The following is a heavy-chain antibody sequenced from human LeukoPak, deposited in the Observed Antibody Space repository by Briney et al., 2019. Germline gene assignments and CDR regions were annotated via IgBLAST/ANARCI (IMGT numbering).Heavy chain of an antibody. CDR1: GGSISSGDYS. Sequence: PSQTLSLTCTVSGGSISSGDYSWSWIRQPPGKGLEWIGYIYYSGSTYYNPSLKSRVTISVDTSKNQFSLKLSSVTAADTAVYYCARSGGTNYYGMDVWGQGTTVTVSS. CDR2: IYYSGST. D-gene: IGHD2-15*01. CDR3: ARSGGTNYYGMDV. V-gene: IGHV4-30-4*01. J-gene: IGHJ6*02.